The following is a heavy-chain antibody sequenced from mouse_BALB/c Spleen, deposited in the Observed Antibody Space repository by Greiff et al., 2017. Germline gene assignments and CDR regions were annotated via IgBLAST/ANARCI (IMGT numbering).Heavy chain of an antibody. D-gene: IGHD4-1*01. CDR2: ISNLAYSI. CDR1: GFTFSDYG. CDR3: ARRDWDGYWYFDV. V-gene: IGHV5-15*02. J-gene: IGHJ1*01. Sequence: EVKLQESGGGLVQPGGSRKLSCAASGFTFSDYGMAWVRQAPGKGPEWVAFISNLAYSIYYADTVTGRFTISRENAKNTLYLEMSSLRSEDTAMYYCARRDWDGYWYFDVWGAGTTVTVSS.